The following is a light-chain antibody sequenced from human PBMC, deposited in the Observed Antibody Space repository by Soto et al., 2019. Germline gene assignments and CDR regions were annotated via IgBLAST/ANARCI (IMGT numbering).Light chain of an antibody. CDR1: SSDVGGYNY. V-gene: IGLV2-14*01. CDR3: SSYTSSRTLV. Sequence: QSALTQPASVSGSPGQSITISCTGTSSDVGGYNYVPWYQQHPGKAPKLMIYEVSHRPSGVSNRFSGSKSGNTASLTISGLQVEDEADYYCSSYTSSRTLVFGGRTKLTVL. J-gene: IGLJ2*01. CDR2: EVS.